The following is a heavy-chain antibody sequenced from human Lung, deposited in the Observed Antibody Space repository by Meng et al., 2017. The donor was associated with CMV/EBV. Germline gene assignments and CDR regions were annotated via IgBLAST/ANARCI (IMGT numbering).Heavy chain of an antibody. CDR2: INSDGSST. CDR1: GFTFSSYW. CDR3: AREGYCSSTSCLYYYYYGMDV. V-gene: IGHV3-74*01. D-gene: IGHD2-2*01. J-gene: IGHJ6*02. Sequence: GGSLRLXCAASGFTFSSYWMHWVRQAPGQGLVWVSRINSDGSSTSYADSVKGRFTISRDNAKNTLYLQMNSLRAEDTAVYYCAREGYCSSTSCLYYYYYGMDVXGQGXTVTVSS.